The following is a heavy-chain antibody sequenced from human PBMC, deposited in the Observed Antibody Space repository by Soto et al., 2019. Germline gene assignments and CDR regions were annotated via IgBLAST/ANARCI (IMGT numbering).Heavy chain of an antibody. CDR1: GYTFTSYG. D-gene: IGHD2-15*01. J-gene: IGHJ4*02. CDR2: ISAYNGNT. Sequence: QVQLVQSGAEVKKPGASVKVSCKASGYTFTSYGISWVRQAPGQGLDWMGWISAYNGNTNYAQNLQGRVTMTTATSTSPAYMELRSLRSDATAVYYCARVLTPSDYWGQGTLVTVSS. CDR3: ARVLTPSDY. V-gene: IGHV1-18*01.